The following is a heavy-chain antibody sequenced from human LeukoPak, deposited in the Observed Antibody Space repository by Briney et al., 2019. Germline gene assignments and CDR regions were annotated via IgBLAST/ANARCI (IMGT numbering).Heavy chain of an antibody. CDR2: INHSGST. CDR1: GGSFSGYY. D-gene: IGHD4-17*01. CDR3: ARGDGDPGNYYYYMDV. V-gene: IGHV4-34*01. Sequence: SETLSLTCAVYGGSFSGYYWSWIRPPPGKGLEWVGEINHSGSTNYNPTLKSGVTISVDTSKNQFSLKLSSVTAADTAVYYWARGDGDPGNYYYYMDVWGKGTTVTISS. J-gene: IGHJ6*03.